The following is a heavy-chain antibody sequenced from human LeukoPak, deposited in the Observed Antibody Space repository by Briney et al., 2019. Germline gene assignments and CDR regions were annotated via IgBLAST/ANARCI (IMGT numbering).Heavy chain of an antibody. V-gene: IGHV3-7*01. D-gene: IGHD3-10*01. CDR2: INLHGSDR. J-gene: IGHJ5*02. Sequence: PGGSLRLSCAASGFTFDDYAMHWVRQAPGKGLEWVANINLHGSDRYYVDSVKGRFTISRDNAENSLYLQMNSLRAEDTAVYYCARGIISGVDWFDPWGQGTLVTVSS. CDR1: GFTFDDYA. CDR3: ARGIISGVDWFDP.